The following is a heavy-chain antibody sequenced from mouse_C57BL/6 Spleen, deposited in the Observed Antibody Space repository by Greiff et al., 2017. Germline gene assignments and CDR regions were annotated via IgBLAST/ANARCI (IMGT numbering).Heavy chain of an antibody. J-gene: IGHJ3*01. CDR2: IDPENGDT. V-gene: IGHV14-4*01. CDR3: TTSYYYGSSYNCFAY. D-gene: IGHD1-1*01. Sequence: VQLQQSGAELVRPGASVKLSCTASGFNIKDDYMHWVKQRPEQGLEWIGWIDPENGDTEYASKFQGKATITADTSSNTAYLQLSSLTSEDTAVYYCTTSYYYGSSYNCFAYWGQGTMVTVSA. CDR1: GFNIKDDY.